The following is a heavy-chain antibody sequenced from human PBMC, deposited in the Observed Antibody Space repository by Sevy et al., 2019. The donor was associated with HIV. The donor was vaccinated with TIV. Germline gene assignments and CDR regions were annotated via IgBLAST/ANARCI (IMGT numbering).Heavy chain of an antibody. V-gene: IGHV3-7*03. CDR2: IKQDGSEK. D-gene: IGHD3-22*01. CDR1: EFTFSYYW. Sequence: GGSLRLSCAASEFTFSYYWMTWVRQAPGKGLEWVANIKQDGSEKYYVDSVKGRFTISRDNAKNSLYLQMNSLRAEDTPMYYCARRDFYSSSPAGMDVWGQGTTVTVSS. J-gene: IGHJ6*02. CDR3: ARRDFYSSSPAGMDV.